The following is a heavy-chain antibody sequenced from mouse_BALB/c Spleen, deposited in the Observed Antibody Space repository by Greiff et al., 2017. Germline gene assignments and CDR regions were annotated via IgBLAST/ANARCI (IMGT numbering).Heavy chain of an antibody. D-gene: IGHD1-2*01. CDR2: ISYSGST. V-gene: IGHV3-2*02. Sequence: VQLKESGPGLVKPSQSLSLTCTVTGYSITSDYAWNWIRQFPGNKLEWMGYISYSGSTSYNPSLKSRISITRDTSKNQFFLQLNSVTTEDTATYYCARGDYYGYVAYWGQGTLVTVSA. CDR3: ARGDYYGYVAY. J-gene: IGHJ3*01. CDR1: GYSITSDYA.